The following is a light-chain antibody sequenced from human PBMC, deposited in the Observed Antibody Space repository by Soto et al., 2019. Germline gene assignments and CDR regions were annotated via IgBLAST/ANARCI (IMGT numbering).Light chain of an antibody. CDR3: QQYKNYSPWT. Sequence: DIQMTQSPSTLSASVGDRVSITCRASQSINSWLAWYQQKPGKAHNLLIYKASSLESGVPSRFSGSGSGTEFTLTISSLQPDDSATYYCQQYKNYSPWTFGQGTKVEIK. V-gene: IGKV1-5*03. CDR1: QSINSW. J-gene: IGKJ1*01. CDR2: KAS.